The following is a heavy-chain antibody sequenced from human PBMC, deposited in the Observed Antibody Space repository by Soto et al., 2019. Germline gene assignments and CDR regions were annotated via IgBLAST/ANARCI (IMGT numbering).Heavy chain of an antibody. Sequence: GGSLILSCAVSGFALSSYWMNWVRQAPGKGLEWVANIKQDGNEKHYVDSVKGRFTISRDNAKNSLYLQMNSLRAEDTAVYYCARGAAAGFPFPDYWGQGTLV. D-gene: IGHD6-13*01. J-gene: IGHJ4*02. CDR1: GFALSSYW. V-gene: IGHV3-7*04. CDR3: ARGAAAGFPFPDY. CDR2: IKQDGNEK.